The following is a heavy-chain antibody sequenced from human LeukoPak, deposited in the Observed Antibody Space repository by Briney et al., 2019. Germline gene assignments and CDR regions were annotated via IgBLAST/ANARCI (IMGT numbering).Heavy chain of an antibody. J-gene: IGHJ4*02. CDR2: ISAYNGNT. Sequence: GASVKVSCKASGYTFTSYGISWVRQAPGQGLEWMGWISAYNGNTNYAQKLKGRVTMTTDTSTSTAYMDLRRLSSPDTAVYYCPSSEDYDFWSGYYTFDYWGQGTLVTVSS. CDR1: GYTFTSYG. V-gene: IGHV1-18*01. CDR3: PSSEDYDFWSGYYTFDY. D-gene: IGHD3-3*01.